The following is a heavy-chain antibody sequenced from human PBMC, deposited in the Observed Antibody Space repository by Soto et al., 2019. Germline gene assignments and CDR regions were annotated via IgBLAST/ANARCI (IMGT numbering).Heavy chain of an antibody. CDR1: GGSISSGGYY. CDR3: ARSIDS. Sequence: SETLSLTCTVSGGSISSGGYYWNWIRQHPGKGLEWIGYIFYIGSTYYNPSLKSRVTISLDTSKNQFSLKLSSVTAADTAVYYCARSIDSWGQGTLVTVS. J-gene: IGHJ5*01. V-gene: IGHV4-31*03. CDR2: IFYIGST.